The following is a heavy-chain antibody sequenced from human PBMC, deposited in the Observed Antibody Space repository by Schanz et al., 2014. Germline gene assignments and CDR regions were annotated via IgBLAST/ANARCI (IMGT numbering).Heavy chain of an antibody. CDR2: VGDTGTTK. D-gene: IGHD1-26*01. CDR1: GFTVSAYS. Sequence: VQVVESGGGLVRPGGSLRLSCSGFTVSAYSANWVRQAPGKGLEWVAVVGDTGTTKFYADSVKGRLTVSRDNSENTVYLEFHSLRSEDTALYYCAREAKWGQWYFDLWGRGSLVTVSS. J-gene: IGHJ2*01. V-gene: IGHV3-30*03. CDR3: AREAKWGQWYFDL.